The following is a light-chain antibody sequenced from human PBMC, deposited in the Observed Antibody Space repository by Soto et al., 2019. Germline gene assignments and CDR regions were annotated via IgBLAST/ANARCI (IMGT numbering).Light chain of an antibody. CDR1: QSVSRY. V-gene: IGKV3-11*01. Sequence: EIVLTQSPATLSLSPGERATVSCRASQSVSRYLAWYQQKPGQAPRLLIYDASNRATVIPARFSGSGSGTDVTLTIRSLEPEDFAVYYCQQRSNWPPKLTFGGGPRWRSN. CDR2: DAS. J-gene: IGKJ4*01. CDR3: QQRSNWPPKLT.